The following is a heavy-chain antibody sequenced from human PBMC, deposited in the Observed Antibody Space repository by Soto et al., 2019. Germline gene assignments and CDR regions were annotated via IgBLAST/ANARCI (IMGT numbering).Heavy chain of an antibody. D-gene: IGHD3-10*01. CDR2: INHSGST. CDR3: ARTKSATGGWFDP. J-gene: IGHJ5*02. CDR1: GGSFSGYY. V-gene: IGHV4-34*01. Sequence: PSETLSLTCAVYGGSFSGYYWSWIRQPPGKGLEWIGEINHSGSTNYNPSLKSRVTISVDTSKNQFSLKLSSVTAADTAVYYCARTKSATGGWFDPWGQGTLVTVSS.